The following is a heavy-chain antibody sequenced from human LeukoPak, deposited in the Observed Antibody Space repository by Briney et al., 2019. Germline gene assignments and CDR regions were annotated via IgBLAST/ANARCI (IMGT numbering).Heavy chain of an antibody. V-gene: IGHV5-51*01. J-gene: IGHJ6*02. CDR2: IFPDDSDT. D-gene: IGHD4-17*01. CDR3: ARGTVTTDGMDV. Sequence: GESLKISCKVSGYPFTNYWIGWVRPMPGKGLEWMGIIFPDDSDTRYSPSFQGQVTISADKSISTAYLQWSSLKASDTAMYYCARGTVTTDGMDVWGQGTTVTVSS. CDR1: GYPFTNYW.